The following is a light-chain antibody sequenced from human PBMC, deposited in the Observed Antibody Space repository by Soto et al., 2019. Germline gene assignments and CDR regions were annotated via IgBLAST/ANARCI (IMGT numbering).Light chain of an antibody. Sequence: IEMTQSPASLSASVGDRVTITCRASQTIATYLNWFQHKSGRAPKLLIYTSSSVNSGVSSRFRGSGSGTDFTLTINDVQPEDSATYYCQQSHSSLVTFGAGTKVEIK. CDR3: QQSHSSLVT. V-gene: IGKV1-39*01. J-gene: IGKJ4*01. CDR1: QTIATY. CDR2: TSS.